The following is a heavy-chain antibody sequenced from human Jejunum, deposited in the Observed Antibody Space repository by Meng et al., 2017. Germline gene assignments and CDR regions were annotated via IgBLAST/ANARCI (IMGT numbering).Heavy chain of an antibody. CDR1: GYPFDRFG. CDR3: ARDKYAYALGYFDY. V-gene: IGHV1-18*01. Sequence: VELVQSGAEVKKPGASMKVSWKASGYPFDRFGVSWIRQAPGQGLEWVGWISAYTGKTDYAQKFQGRVLMTAETSTTTVYMELTSLTSDDTAVYYCARDKYAYALGYFDYWGQGTLVTVSS. J-gene: IGHJ4*02. D-gene: IGHD2-2*01. CDR2: ISAYTGKT.